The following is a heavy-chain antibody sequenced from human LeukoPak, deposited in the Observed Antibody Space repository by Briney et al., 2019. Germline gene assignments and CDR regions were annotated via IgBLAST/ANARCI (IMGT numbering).Heavy chain of an antibody. Sequence: AGGSLRLSCAASGFTFSSYALSWVRQAPGKGLEWVAVISYDGSNKYYADSVKGRFTISRDNSKNTLYLQMNSLRAEDTAVYYCAREGFPYCGGDCYFSDPIAFDIWGQGTMVTVSS. CDR2: ISYDGSNK. V-gene: IGHV3-30-3*01. CDR1: GFTFSSYA. D-gene: IGHD2-21*02. J-gene: IGHJ3*02. CDR3: AREGFPYCGGDCYFSDPIAFDI.